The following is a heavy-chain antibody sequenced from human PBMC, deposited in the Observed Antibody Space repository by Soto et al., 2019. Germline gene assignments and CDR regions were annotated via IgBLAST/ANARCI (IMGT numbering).Heavy chain of an antibody. D-gene: IGHD3-3*01. CDR2: IYYSGGT. V-gene: IGHV4-31*03. Sequence: SETLSLTCTVSGGSISSGGYYWSWIRQHPGKGLEWIGYIYYSGGTYYNPSLKSRITISVDTSKNQFSLKLSSVTAADTAVYYCARLGFGVASYAFAIWGQGTMVTV. J-gene: IGHJ3*02. CDR3: ARLGFGVASYAFAI. CDR1: GGSISSGGYY.